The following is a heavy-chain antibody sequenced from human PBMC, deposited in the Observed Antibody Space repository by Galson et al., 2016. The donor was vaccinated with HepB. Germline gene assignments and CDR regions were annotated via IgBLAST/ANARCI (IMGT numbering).Heavy chain of an antibody. Sequence: SLRLSCAASGFTFSIHDMHWVRQAPGKGLEWVSAIETAGDTYYPDSVKGRFTISRENAKNSLYLQMNSLRAGDTAVCYCARGKSLLTMPWNYGLDVWGKGTTVSVSS. J-gene: IGHJ6*04. D-gene: IGHD4/OR15-4a*01. CDR2: IETAGDT. V-gene: IGHV3-13*01. CDR3: ARGKSLLTMPWNYGLDV. CDR1: GFTFSIHD.